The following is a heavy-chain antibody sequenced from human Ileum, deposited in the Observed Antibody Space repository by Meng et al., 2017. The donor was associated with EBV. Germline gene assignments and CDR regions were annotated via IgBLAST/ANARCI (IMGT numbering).Heavy chain of an antibody. D-gene: IGHD3-3*01. Sequence: EAQLVESGGGLVEPGGSLRLSCAASGLTFSDAWMTWVRQAPGKGLEWVGRIKSKTYGETTDYAAPVQGRFTISRDDSQNMLYLQMNSLNSEDTAVYYCAIESGPTWASQWGQGTLVTVSS. CDR2: IKSKTYGETT. CDR1: GLTFSDAW. J-gene: IGHJ4*02. CDR3: AIESGPTWASQ. V-gene: IGHV3-15*01.